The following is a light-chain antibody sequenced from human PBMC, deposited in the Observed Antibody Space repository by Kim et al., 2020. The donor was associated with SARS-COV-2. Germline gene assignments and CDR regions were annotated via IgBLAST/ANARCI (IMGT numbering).Light chain of an antibody. CDR1: QDISNY. J-gene: IGKJ5*01. V-gene: IGKV1-33*01. Sequence: DIQMTQSPSSLSASVGDRVTITCQASQDISNYLNWYQQKPGKAPKLLIYDASNLETGVPSRFSGSGSGTDFTFTISSLQPEDIATYYCQQYDDLPVTIGQGTRLVI. CDR3: QQYDDLPVT. CDR2: DAS.